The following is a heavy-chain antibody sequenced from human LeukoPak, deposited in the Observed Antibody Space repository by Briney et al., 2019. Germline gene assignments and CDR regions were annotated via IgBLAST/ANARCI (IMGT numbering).Heavy chain of an antibody. CDR1: GFTFSSYG. Sequence: GGSLRLSCAASGFTFSSYGMHWVRQTPGKGLEWVALIRYDGSDKYYADSAKGRVTISRDNSKNTLYLQMNSLRVDDTAVYYYAKDLTTVTTQGDYWGQGTLVTVSS. CDR2: IRYDGSDK. V-gene: IGHV3-30*02. CDR3: AKDLTTVTTQGDY. D-gene: IGHD4-17*01. J-gene: IGHJ4*02.